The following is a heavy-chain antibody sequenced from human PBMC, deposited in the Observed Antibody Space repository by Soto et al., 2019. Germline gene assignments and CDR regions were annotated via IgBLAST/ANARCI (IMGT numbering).Heavy chain of an antibody. V-gene: IGHV4-4*02. CDR1: GGSISSSNW. J-gene: IGHJ5*02. CDR2: IYHSGST. Sequence: QVQLQESGPGLVKPSGTLSLTCAVSGGSISSSNWWSWVRQPPGKGLEWIGEIYHSGSTNYNPPLKSRVTISVDKSKNQFSLKLSSVTAADTAVYYCARDREEYYGSGSYYWFDPWGQGTLVTVSS. D-gene: IGHD3-10*01. CDR3: ARDREEYYGSGSYYWFDP.